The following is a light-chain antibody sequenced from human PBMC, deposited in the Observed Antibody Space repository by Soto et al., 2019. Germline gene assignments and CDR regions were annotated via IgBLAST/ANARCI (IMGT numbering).Light chain of an antibody. CDR1: ISDVGGNKF. CDR3: SSFTGTNYV. CDR2: DVS. V-gene: IGLV2-14*03. J-gene: IGLJ1*01. Sequence: QSALTQPASVSRSPGQSITICDSGTISDVGGNKFVSWYQQYPGKAPKLMICDVSNRPSGVSNRFSGSKSGNTASLTISGLQAEDEADYYCSSFTGTNYVFGTGTKLTVL.